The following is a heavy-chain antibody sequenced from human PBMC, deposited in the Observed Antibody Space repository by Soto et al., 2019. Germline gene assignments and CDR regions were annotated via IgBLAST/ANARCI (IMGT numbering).Heavy chain of an antibody. CDR3: ARDKGYCSDTSRPLLAY. D-gene: IGHD2-15*01. J-gene: IGHJ4*02. CDR1: GGTLSSYT. Sequence: ASVKVSCKASGGTLSSYTFSWVRQAPGQGLEWMGRVIPNLGVTNYAKKFQGRFTIVVDTSTSTAYMELNSLRYEDTAVYYCARDKGYCSDTSRPLLAYCGQGTLVPGSS. CDR2: VIPNLGVT. V-gene: IGHV1-69*04.